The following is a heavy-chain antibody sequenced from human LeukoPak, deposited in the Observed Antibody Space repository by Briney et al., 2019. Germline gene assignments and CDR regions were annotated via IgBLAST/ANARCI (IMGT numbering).Heavy chain of an antibody. CDR2: ISWDGGST. V-gene: IGHV3-43*01. D-gene: IGHD3-10*01. CDR1: GFTFSSYA. J-gene: IGHJ4*02. Sequence: GGSLRLSCAASGFTFSSYAMSWVRQAPGKGLEWVSLISWDGGSTYYADSVKGRFTISRDNSKNSLYLQMNSLRTEDTALYYCAKGGNYYGSGSYPERWDYWGQGTLVTVSS. CDR3: AKGGNYYGSGSYPERWDY.